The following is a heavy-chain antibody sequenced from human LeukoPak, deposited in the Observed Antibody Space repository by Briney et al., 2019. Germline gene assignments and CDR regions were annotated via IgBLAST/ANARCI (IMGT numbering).Heavy chain of an antibody. J-gene: IGHJ4*02. CDR1: GYTFTSYD. CDR2: MNPNSGNT. D-gene: IGHD1-26*01. CDR3: AIDHLTGGVDY. V-gene: IGHV1-8*03. Sequence: ASVKASCKASGYTFTSYDINWVRQATGQGLEWMGWMNPNSGNTGYAQKFQGRVTITRNTSISTAYMELSSLRSEDTAVYYCAIDHLTGGVDYWGQGTLVTVSS.